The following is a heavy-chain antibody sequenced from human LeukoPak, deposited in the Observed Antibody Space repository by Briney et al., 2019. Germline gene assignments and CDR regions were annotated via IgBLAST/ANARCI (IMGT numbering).Heavy chain of an antibody. D-gene: IGHD5-12*01. V-gene: IGHV3-23*01. Sequence: PGGSLRLSCAASGFTFISYAMSWVRQAPGKGLEWVSTISSSGGSTYYADSVKGRFTISRDNSKNTLYLQMNSLRAEDTAVYYCAKEYSGYDPPDYWGQGTLVTVSS. CDR2: ISSSGGST. CDR3: AKEYSGYDPPDY. CDR1: GFTFISYA. J-gene: IGHJ4*02.